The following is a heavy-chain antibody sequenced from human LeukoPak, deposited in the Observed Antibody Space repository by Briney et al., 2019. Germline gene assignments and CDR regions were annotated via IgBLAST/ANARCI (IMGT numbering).Heavy chain of an antibody. D-gene: IGHD5-12*01. V-gene: IGHV4-34*01. CDR2: MNHSGST. J-gene: IGHJ4*02. Sequence: KPSETLSLTCAVYGGSFSGYYWSWIRQPPGKGLEWIGEMNHSGSTNYNPSPKSRVTISVDTSKNQFSLKLSSVTAADTAVYYCARGRVVATYYFDYWGQGTLVTVSS. CDR3: ARGRVVATYYFDY. CDR1: GGSFSGYY.